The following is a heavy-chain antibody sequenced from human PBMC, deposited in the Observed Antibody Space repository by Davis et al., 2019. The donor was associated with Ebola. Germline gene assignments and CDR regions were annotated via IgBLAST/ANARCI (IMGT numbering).Heavy chain of an antibody. CDR1: GFTFSSYS. CDR3: ARGFLEWLVHFDH. CDR2: ISSGSSTT. Sequence: GGSLRLSCAASGFTFSSYSMNWVRQAPGKGLEWVSYISSGSSTTDYADSVKGRFTISRDNAKNSLYLQMNSLRDEDTAVYYCARGFLEWLVHFDHWGQGTLVTVSS. V-gene: IGHV3-48*02. J-gene: IGHJ4*02. D-gene: IGHD3-3*01.